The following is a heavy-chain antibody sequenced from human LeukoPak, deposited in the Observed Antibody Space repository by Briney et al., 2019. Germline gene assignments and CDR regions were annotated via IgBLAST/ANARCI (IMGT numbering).Heavy chain of an antibody. J-gene: IGHJ5*02. CDR1: GFTFSSYA. D-gene: IGHD2-2*01. V-gene: IGHV3-23*01. Sequence: HSGGSLRLSCAASGFTFSSYAMSWVCQAPGKGLEWVSAISGSGGSTYYADSVKGRFTISRDNSKNTLYLQMNSLRAEDTAVYYCAKGYCSSTSCYSRFDPWGQGTLVTVSS. CDR3: AKGYCSSTSCYSRFDP. CDR2: ISGSGGST.